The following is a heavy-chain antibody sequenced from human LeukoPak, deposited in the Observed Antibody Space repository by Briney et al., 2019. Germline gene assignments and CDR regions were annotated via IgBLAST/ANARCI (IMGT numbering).Heavy chain of an antibody. Sequence: GGSLRLSCAASGFTFSSYGMHWVRQAPGKGLEWVAVISYDGSNKYYADSVKGRFTISRDNSKNTLYLQMNSLRAEDTAVYYCAKLSGERASPYYDILTGYYYYYYMDVWGKGTTVTISS. D-gene: IGHD3-9*01. V-gene: IGHV3-30*18. CDR1: GFTFSSYG. CDR3: AKLSGERASPYYDILTGYYYYYYMDV. J-gene: IGHJ6*03. CDR2: ISYDGSNK.